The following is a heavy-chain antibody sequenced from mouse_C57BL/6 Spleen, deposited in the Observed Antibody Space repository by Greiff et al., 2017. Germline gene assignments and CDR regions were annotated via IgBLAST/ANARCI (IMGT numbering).Heavy chain of an antibody. D-gene: IGHD1-1*01. V-gene: IGHV1-55*01. CDR2: IYPGSGST. Sequence: QVQLKQPGAELVKPGASVKMSCKASGYTFTSYWITWVKQRPGQGLEWIGDIYPGSGSTNYNEKFKSKATLTVDTSSSTAYMQLSSLTSEDSAVYYCARMYYGSSDWFAYWGQGTLVTVSA. J-gene: IGHJ3*01. CDR1: GYTFTSYW. CDR3: ARMYYGSSDWFAY.